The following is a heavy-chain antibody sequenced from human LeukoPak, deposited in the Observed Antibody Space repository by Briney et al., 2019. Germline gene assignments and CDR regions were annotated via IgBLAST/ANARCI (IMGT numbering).Heavy chain of an antibody. V-gene: IGHV3-30*02. CDR1: GFSFSSYG. Sequence: GGSLRLSCAGSGFSFSSYGMHWVRQAPGKGLEWMAFIRSDGSNKYYADSVKGRFTISRDNSKNTLYLQMNSLKAEDTAVYYCARILDSAWGELGYWGQGTLVTVSS. J-gene: IGHJ4*02. D-gene: IGHD6-19*01. CDR2: IRSDGSNK. CDR3: ARILDSAWGELGY.